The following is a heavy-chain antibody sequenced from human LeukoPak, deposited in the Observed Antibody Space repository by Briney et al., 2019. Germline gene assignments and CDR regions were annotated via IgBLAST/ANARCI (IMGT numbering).Heavy chain of an antibody. CDR2: INTNTGNP. Sequence: ASVKVSCKASGYTFTSYAMNWVRQAPGQGLEWMGWINTNTGNPTYAQGFTGRFVFSLDTSVSTAYLQISSLKAEDTAVYYCARDDIVVVPAASRMGGRGGVTYYYYGMDVWGQGTTVTVS. CDR3: ARDDIVVVPAASRMGGRGGVTYYYYGMDV. CDR1: GYTFTSYA. J-gene: IGHJ6*02. V-gene: IGHV7-4-1*02. D-gene: IGHD2-2*01.